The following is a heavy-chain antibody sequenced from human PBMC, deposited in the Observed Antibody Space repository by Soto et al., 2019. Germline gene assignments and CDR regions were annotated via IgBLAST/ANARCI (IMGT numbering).Heavy chain of an antibody. CDR2: ISSSSSYI. Sequence: GSLRLSCAASGFTFSSYSMNWVRQAPGKGLEWVSSISSSSSYIYYADSVKGRFTISRDNAKNSLYLQMNSLRAEDTAVYYCARDAVVVAGHNWFDPWGQGTLVTVSS. J-gene: IGHJ5*02. CDR1: GFTFSSYS. D-gene: IGHD6-19*01. V-gene: IGHV3-21*01. CDR3: ARDAVVVAGHNWFDP.